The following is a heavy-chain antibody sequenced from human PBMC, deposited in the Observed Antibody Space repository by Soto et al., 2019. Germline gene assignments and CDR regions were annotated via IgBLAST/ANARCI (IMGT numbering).Heavy chain of an antibody. Sequence: VGSLRLSCAASGFTFSTYAMNWVRQAPGKGLEWVSLIISSGGSTYYADSAKGRFTISRDNSKNTLYLQMNSLRADDTAVYYCAKAEGSSYGTEYSQHWGQGTLVTVSS. CDR3: AKAEGSSYGTEYSQH. CDR1: GFTFSTYA. V-gene: IGHV3-23*01. J-gene: IGHJ1*01. D-gene: IGHD6-13*01. CDR2: IISSGGST.